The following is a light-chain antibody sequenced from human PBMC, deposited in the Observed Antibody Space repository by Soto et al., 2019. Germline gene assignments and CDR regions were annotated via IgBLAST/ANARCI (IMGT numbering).Light chain of an antibody. CDR2: GAS. J-gene: IGKJ1*01. CDR1: QSVNGN. Sequence: EIVMTQSPVTLSVSPGERATLSCRASQSVNGNLAWYQQKPGQAPRLLIYGASTRVTGIPARISGSGSGTDFTLTISSLQSEDFAVYYCQQYDIWWTFGQGAKVEIK. V-gene: IGKV3-15*01. CDR3: QQYDIWWT.